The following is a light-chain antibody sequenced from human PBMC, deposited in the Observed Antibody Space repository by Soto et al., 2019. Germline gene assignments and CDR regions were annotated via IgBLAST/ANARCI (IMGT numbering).Light chain of an antibody. V-gene: IGLV1-40*01. CDR1: SSNIGAGYD. CDR3: HSGEV. Sequence: QAVVTQPPSVSGAPGQRVTISCTGSSSNIGAGYDVHWYQQLPGTAPKLLIYGNSNRPSGVPDRFSGSKSGTSASLAITGLQALDEPDYYCHSGEVFGVGTMLTVL. CDR2: GNS. J-gene: IGLJ2*01.